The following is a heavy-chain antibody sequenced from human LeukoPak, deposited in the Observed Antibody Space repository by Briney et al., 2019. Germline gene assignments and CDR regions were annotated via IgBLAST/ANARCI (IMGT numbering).Heavy chain of an antibody. CDR1: GYTFTSYA. Sequence: GASVKVSCKASGYTFTSYAMNWVRQAPGQGLEWMGWINTNTGNPTYAQGFTGRFVFSLDTSVSTAYLQISSLKAEDTAVYYCATPIKYSSSNFFYGMDVWGQGTTVTVSS. D-gene: IGHD6-6*01. J-gene: IGHJ6*02. V-gene: IGHV7-4-1*02. CDR3: ATPIKYSSSNFFYGMDV. CDR2: INTNTGNP.